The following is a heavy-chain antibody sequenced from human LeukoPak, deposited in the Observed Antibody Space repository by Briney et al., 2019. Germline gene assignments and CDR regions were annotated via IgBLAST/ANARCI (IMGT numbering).Heavy chain of an antibody. D-gene: IGHD3-3*01. CDR2: INPNSGNT. CDR3: ARDQRFLEWLNSQDYYYYGMDV. V-gene: IGHV1-8*02. J-gene: IGHJ6*02. CDR1: GYTFTASY. Sequence: GASVKVSCKASGYTFTASYIHWVRPAPGQGLECMGWINPNSGNTGYAQKFQGRVTMTRNTSISTAYMELSSLRSEDTAVYYCARDQRFLEWLNSQDYYYYGMDVWGQGTTVTVSS.